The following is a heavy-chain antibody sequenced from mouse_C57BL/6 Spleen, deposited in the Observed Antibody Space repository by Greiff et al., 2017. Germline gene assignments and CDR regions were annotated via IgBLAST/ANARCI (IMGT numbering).Heavy chain of an antibody. CDR3: ARDGDYDAYFDY. D-gene: IGHD2-4*01. CDR2: ISDGGSYT. CDR1: GFTFSSYA. Sequence: EVKLMESGGGLVKPGGSLKLSCAASGFTFSSYAMSWVRQTPEKRLEWVATISDGGSYTYYPDNVKGRFTISRDNAKNNLYLQMSHLKSEDTAMYYCARDGDYDAYFDYWGQGTTLTVSS. J-gene: IGHJ2*01. V-gene: IGHV5-4*01.